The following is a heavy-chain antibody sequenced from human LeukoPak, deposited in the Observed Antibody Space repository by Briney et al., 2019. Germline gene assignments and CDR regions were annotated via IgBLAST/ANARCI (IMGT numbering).Heavy chain of an antibody. V-gene: IGHV4-59*08. J-gene: IGHJ4*02. D-gene: IGHD3-22*01. CDR3: ARLPRIIMIVEDY. CDR1: GGSISSYY. CDR2: IYYSGST. Sequence: KPSETLSLTCTVSGGSISSYYWSWIRQPPGKGLEWIGYIYYSGSTNYNPSLKSRVTISVDTSKNQFSLKLSSVTAADTAVYYCARLPRIIMIVEDYWGQGTLATVSS.